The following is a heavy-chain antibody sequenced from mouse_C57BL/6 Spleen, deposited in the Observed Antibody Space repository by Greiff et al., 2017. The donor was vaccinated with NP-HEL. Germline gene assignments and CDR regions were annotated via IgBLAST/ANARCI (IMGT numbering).Heavy chain of an antibody. D-gene: IGHD1-1*01. J-gene: IGHJ3*01. V-gene: IGHV1-72*01. Sequence: QVQLKQPGAELVKPGASVKLSCKASGYTFTSYWMHWVKQRPGRGLEWIGRIDPNSGGTKYNEKFKSKATLTVDKPSSTAYMQLSSLTSEDSAVYYCAREGPYYGSSYEAYWGQGTLVTVSA. CDR1: GYTFTSYW. CDR3: AREGPYYGSSYEAY. CDR2: IDPNSGGT.